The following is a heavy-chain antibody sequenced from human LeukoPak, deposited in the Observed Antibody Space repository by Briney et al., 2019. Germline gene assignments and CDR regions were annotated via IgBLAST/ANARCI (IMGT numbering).Heavy chain of an antibody. V-gene: IGHV6-1*01. CDR1: GDSVSSNSAA. J-gene: IGHJ6*03. CDR3: ARGAVGGWYYYYYYMDV. CDR2: TYYRSKWYN. Sequence: SQTLSLTCAISGDSVSSNSAAWNWIRQSPSRGLEWLGRTYYRSKWYNDYAVSVKSRITINPDTSKNQFSLQLNSVTPEDTAVYYCARGAVGGWYYYYYYMDVWGKGTTVTVSS. D-gene: IGHD6-19*01.